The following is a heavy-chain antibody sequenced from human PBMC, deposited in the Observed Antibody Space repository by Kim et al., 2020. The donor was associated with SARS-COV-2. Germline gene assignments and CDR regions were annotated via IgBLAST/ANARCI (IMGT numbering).Heavy chain of an antibody. V-gene: IGHV1-69*02. CDR1: GETFSSYN. J-gene: IGHJ4*02. CDR2: IIPMVGIP. CDR3: ARPAGGFGDRLDY. Sequence: SVKVSCKVFGETFSSYNINWVRQAPGQGLEWMGRIIPMVGIPDYAQKFQGRVTITADRSTSTAYMDVSSLTSEDTAVYYCARPAGGFGDRLDYWGRGTRVTVSS. D-gene: IGHD3-10*01.